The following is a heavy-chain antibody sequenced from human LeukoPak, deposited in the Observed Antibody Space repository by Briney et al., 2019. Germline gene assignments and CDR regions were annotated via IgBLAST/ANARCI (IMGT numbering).Heavy chain of an antibody. V-gene: IGHV3-74*01. D-gene: IGHD5-12*01. CDR2: INSDGSIT. Sequence: GGSLRLSCAASGFTFSSYWMRWVRQAPGKGLVWVSRINSDGSITNYADSVKGRFTISRDNAKNTLYLQMNSLRVEDTAVYYCARAPGGCDYDLYLDYWGQGTLVTVSS. CDR1: GFTFSSYW. CDR3: ARAPGGCDYDLYLDY. J-gene: IGHJ4*02.